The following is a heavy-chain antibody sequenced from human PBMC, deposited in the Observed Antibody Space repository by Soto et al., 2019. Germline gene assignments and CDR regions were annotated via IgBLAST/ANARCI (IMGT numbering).Heavy chain of an antibody. D-gene: IGHD3-22*01. CDR3: ARSRRYYYDSSGYYSSWFDP. CDR1: GGSFSGNY. J-gene: IGHJ5*02. CDR2: INHSGST. V-gene: IGHV4-34*01. Sequence: SETLSLTCAVYGGSFSGNYWSWIRQPPGKGLEWIGEINHSGSTNYNPSLKSRVTISVDTSKNQFSLKLSSVTAADTAVYYCARSRRYYYDSSGYYSSWFDPWGQGTLVTVSS.